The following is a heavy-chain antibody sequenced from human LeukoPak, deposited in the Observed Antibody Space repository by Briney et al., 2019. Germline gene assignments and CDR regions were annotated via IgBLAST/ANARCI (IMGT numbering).Heavy chain of an antibody. D-gene: IGHD3-10*01. CDR3: ARTPYGSGSYYAFDI. J-gene: IGHJ3*02. Sequence: ASVKASCKASGYTFTGYYMHWVRQAPGQGLEWMGWINPNSGGTNYAQKFQGWVTMTRDTSISTAYMELSRLRSDDTAVYYCARTPYGSGSYYAFDIWGQGTMVTVSS. CDR1: GYTFTGYY. V-gene: IGHV1-2*04. CDR2: INPNSGGT.